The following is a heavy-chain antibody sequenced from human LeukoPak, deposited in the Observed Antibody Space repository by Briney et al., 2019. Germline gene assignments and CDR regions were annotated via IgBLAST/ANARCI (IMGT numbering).Heavy chain of an antibody. V-gene: IGHV1-69*05. CDR3: AIGESIRYYFDY. J-gene: IGHJ4*02. D-gene: IGHD3-10*01. Sequence: SVKVSCKASGGTFSSYAISWVRQAPGPGLEWMGGIIPIFGTANCAQKFQGRVTITTDESTSTAYMELSSLRSEDTAVYYCAIGESIRYYFDYWGQGTLVTVSS. CDR2: IIPIFGTA. CDR1: GGTFSSYA.